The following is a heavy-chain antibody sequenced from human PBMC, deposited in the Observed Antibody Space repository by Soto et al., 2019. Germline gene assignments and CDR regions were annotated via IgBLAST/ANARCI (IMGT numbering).Heavy chain of an antibody. CDR1: GFSLSTSGVG. Sequence: QITLKESGPTLVKPTQTLTLTCTFSGFSLSTSGVGVGWIRQPPGKALEWLALIYWNDDKRYSPSLKSRLTITKDTSKTQVVLTMTNTDPVDTATYYCAHPSIAAAGTPGGAFDIWGQGTMVTVSS. CDR3: AHPSIAAAGTPGGAFDI. V-gene: IGHV2-5*01. J-gene: IGHJ3*02. CDR2: IYWNDDK. D-gene: IGHD6-13*01.